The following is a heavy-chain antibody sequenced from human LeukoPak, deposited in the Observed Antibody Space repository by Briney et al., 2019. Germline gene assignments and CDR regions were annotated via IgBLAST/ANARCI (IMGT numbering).Heavy chain of an antibody. CDR1: GGSITNYY. J-gene: IGHJ4*02. V-gene: IGHV4-59*08. CDR3: AATMVRGVHTHFDY. D-gene: IGHD3-10*01. Sequence: SETLSLTCTVSGGSITNYYWSWIRQPPGKGLEWIGYVYYSGSTNYNPSLKGRVTISVDTSKNQFSLKLSSVAAADTAVYYCAATMVRGVHTHFDYWGQGTLVTVSS. CDR2: VYYSGST.